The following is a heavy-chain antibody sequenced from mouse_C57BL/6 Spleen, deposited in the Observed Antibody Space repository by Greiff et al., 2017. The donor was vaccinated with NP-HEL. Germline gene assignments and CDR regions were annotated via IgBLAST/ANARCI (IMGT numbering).Heavy chain of an antibody. D-gene: IGHD1-1*01. Sequence: QVQLQQSGAELVRPGASVKLSCKASGYTFTDYYINWVKQRPGQGLEWIARIYPGSGNTYYNEKFKGKATLTAEKSSSTAYMQLSSLTSEDSAVYFCARTATGGLAMDYWGQGTSVTVSS. CDR1: GYTFTDYY. CDR2: IYPGSGNT. CDR3: ARTATGGLAMDY. J-gene: IGHJ4*01. V-gene: IGHV1-76*01.